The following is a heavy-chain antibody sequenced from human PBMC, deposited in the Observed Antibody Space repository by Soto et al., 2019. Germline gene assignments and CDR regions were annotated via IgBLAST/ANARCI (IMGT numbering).Heavy chain of an antibody. CDR3: ARDHSRXVAAAGTDYYYYYGMDV. D-gene: IGHD6-13*01. V-gene: IGHV6-1*01. CDR1: GDSVSSNSAA. J-gene: IGHJ6*02. CDR2: TYYRSKWYN. Sequence: SQTLSLTCAISGDSVSSNSAAWNWIRQSPSRGLEWLGRTYYRSKWYNDYAVSVKSRITINPDTSKNQFSLQLNSVTPEDTAVYYCARDHSRXVAAAGTDYYYYYGMDVWGRGTTVTVSS.